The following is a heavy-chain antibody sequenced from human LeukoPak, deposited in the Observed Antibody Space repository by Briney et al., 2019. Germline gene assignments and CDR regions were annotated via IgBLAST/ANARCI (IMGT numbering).Heavy chain of an antibody. CDR2: IYYSGST. Sequence: PSETLSLTCTVSGGSISSYYWSWIRQPPGKGLEWLGYIYYSGSTNYNPSLKSRVTISVDTSKNQFSLKLSSVTAADTAVYYCARESEQQPYNWFDPWGQGTLVTVSS. CDR3: ARESEQQPYNWFDP. J-gene: IGHJ5*02. D-gene: IGHD6-13*01. CDR1: GGSISSYY. V-gene: IGHV4-59*01.